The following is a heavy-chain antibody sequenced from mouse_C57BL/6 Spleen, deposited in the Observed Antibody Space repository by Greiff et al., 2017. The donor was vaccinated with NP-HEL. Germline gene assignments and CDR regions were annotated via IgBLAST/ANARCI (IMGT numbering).Heavy chain of an antibody. J-gene: IGHJ4*01. CDR2: IRLKSDNYAT. D-gene: IGHD3-2*02. CDR3: TDSSGYVYYAMDY. Sequence: LQESGGGLVQPGGSMKLSCVASGFTFSNYWMNWVRQSPEKGLEWVAQIRLKSDNYATHYAESVKGRFTISRDDSKSSVYLQMNNLRAEDTGIYYCTDSSGYVYYAMDYWGQGTSVTVSS. CDR1: GFTFSNYW. V-gene: IGHV6-3*01.